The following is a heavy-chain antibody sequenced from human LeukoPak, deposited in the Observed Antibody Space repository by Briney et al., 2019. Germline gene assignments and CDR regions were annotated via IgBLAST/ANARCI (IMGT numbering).Heavy chain of an antibody. CDR1: GFTLNSYA. V-gene: IGHV3-30*04. CDR2: ISYDGSNK. CDR3: ARDQLAYSGYDTLFDY. Sequence: PGRSLRLSCAASGFTLNSYAIHWFRQAPVKGLEWVAVISYDGSNKHYAESVKGRFTISRDNSKNTLYLQLNSLRPDDTAVYYCARDQLAYSGYDTLFDYWGQGTLVTVSS. D-gene: IGHD5-12*01. J-gene: IGHJ4*02.